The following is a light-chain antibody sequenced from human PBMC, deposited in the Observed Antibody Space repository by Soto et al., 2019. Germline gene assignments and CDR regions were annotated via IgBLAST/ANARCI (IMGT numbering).Light chain of an antibody. CDR3: QQYSSWVT. CDR2: GAS. Sequence: EIVMTQSPVTLSLSPGDTATLSCRASQTITGNLAWYQQKPGQPPRLLIYGASTRATGIPARFSGSGSGTEFTITITNLQSEDFAVYYCQQYSSWVTFGGGTQLEI. CDR1: QTITGN. J-gene: IGKJ4*01. V-gene: IGKV3-15*01.